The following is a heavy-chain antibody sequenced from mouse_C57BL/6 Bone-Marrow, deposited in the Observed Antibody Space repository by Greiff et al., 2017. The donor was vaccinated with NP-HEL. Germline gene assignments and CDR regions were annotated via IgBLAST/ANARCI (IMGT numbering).Heavy chain of an antibody. V-gene: IGHV1-80*01. CDR3: ARGLITTVVRAMDY. J-gene: IGHJ4*01. CDR1: GYAFSSYW. Sequence: VQLQQSGAELVKPGASVKISCKASGYAFSSYWMNWVKQRPGKGLEWIGQIYPGDGDTNYNGKFKGKATLTADKSSSTAYMQLSSLTSEDSAVYFCARGLITTVVRAMDYWGQGTSVTVSS. D-gene: IGHD1-1*01. CDR2: IYPGDGDT.